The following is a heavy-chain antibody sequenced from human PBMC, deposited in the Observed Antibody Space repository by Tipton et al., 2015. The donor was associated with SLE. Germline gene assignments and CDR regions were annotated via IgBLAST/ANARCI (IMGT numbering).Heavy chain of an antibody. CDR2: INHSGST. Sequence: TLSLTCAVYGGSFSGYYWSWIRQPPGKGLEWIGEINHSGSTNYNPSLKSRVTISVDTSKNQFSLKLSSVTAADTAVYYCASGTGTYYFDYWGQGTLVTVSS. CDR3: ASGTGTYYFDY. CDR1: GGSFSGYY. D-gene: IGHD1-1*01. J-gene: IGHJ4*02. V-gene: IGHV4-34*01.